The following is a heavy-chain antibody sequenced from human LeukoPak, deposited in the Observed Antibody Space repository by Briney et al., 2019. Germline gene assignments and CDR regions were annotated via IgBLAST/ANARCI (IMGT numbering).Heavy chain of an antibody. Sequence: PSETLSLTCAASGYSISSGNYWGWIRQPPGKGLEWIGSIYHSGSTHYNPSLKSRVTISVDTSKNQFSLRPSSVTAADTAVYYCARNGSSSYFDYWGQGTLVTVSS. CDR2: IYHSGST. D-gene: IGHD3-10*01. J-gene: IGHJ4*02. CDR3: ARNGSSSYFDY. CDR1: GYSISSGNY. V-gene: IGHV4-38-2*01.